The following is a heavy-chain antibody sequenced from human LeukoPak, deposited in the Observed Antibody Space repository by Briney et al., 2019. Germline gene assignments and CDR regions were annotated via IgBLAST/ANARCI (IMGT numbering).Heavy chain of an antibody. D-gene: IGHD5-18*01. CDR3: ARDPTRGYSYGYEDY. Sequence: PGGSLRLSCIASGFNFGDSWMSWVRQAPGKGLEWVANINQDGSEKYSVDSVKGRFTISRDNAKNSLYLQMNSLRAKDTAVYFCARDPTRGYSYGYEDYWGQGTLVIVSS. J-gene: IGHJ4*02. CDR2: INQDGSEK. CDR1: GFNFGDSW. V-gene: IGHV3-7*01.